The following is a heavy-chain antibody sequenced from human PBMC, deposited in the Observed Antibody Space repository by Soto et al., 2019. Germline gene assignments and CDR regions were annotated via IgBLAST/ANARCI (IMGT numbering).Heavy chain of an antibody. J-gene: IGHJ3*02. V-gene: IGHV1-8*01. CDR3: ARDDHESAFDI. Sequence: ASVKVSCKASGYTFTSYDINWVRQATGQGLEWMGWMNPDSGKTGYAQKFQGRVTMTRNTSINTVYMELSSLRSQDTAVYYCARDDHESAFDIWGQGTKVTVSS. CDR2: MNPDSGKT. CDR1: GYTFTSYD.